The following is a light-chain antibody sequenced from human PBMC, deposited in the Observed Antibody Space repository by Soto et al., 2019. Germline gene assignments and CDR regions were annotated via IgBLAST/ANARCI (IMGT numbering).Light chain of an antibody. CDR1: SSDIGGYNF. Sequence: QSALTQPASVSGSPGQSITIACTGTSSDIGGYNFVSWYQQHPGKAPKLLIYDVGNRPSGVSNRFSGSKSGNTASLTISGLQAEDEPYYYFNSYIAVSTYVFGTGTKLTVL. V-gene: IGLV2-14*01. J-gene: IGLJ1*01. CDR2: DVG. CDR3: NSYIAVSTYV.